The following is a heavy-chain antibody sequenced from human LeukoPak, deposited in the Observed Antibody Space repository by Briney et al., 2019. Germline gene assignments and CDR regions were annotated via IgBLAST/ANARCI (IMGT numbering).Heavy chain of an antibody. Sequence: GGSLRLSCAASGFTFSSYSMNWVRQAPGKGLEWVSYISSSSTIYYADSVKGRFTISRDNAKNSLYLQMNSLRAEDTAVYYCARDNSNYAYMDVWGKGTTVTVSS. CDR2: ISSSSTI. J-gene: IGHJ6*03. D-gene: IGHD4-11*01. CDR3: ARDNSNYAYMDV. V-gene: IGHV3-48*01. CDR1: GFTFSSYS.